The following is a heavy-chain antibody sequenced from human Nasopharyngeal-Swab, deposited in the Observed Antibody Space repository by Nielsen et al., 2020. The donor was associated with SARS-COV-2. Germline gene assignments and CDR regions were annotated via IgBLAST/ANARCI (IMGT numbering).Heavy chain of an antibody. CDR3: ARDVNGSPLDY. CDR2: IKQDGSEK. D-gene: IGHD2-15*01. Sequence: GGSLRLSCAASGFTFSNNWMSWVRQAPGKGLEWVANIKQDGSEKYYVDSVKGRFTISRDNAKNSLYLQMNSLRAEDTAVYYCARDVNGSPLDYWGQGTLVTVSS. J-gene: IGHJ4*02. CDR1: GFTFSNNW. V-gene: IGHV3-7*01.